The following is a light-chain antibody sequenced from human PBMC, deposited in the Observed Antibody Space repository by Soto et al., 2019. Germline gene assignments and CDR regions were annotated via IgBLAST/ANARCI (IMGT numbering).Light chain of an antibody. CDR2: EVS. J-gene: IGLJ1*01. V-gene: IGLV2-14*01. CDR3: SSYTSSSTLYV. CDR1: SSDVGGYNY. Sequence: QAGLTQPASASGSPGKSITISCTGTSSDVGGYNYVSWYQQHPGKAPKLMIYEVSNRPSGVSNRFSGSKSGNTAYLTISGLQAEDEADYYCSSYTSSSTLYVFGTGTKVTVL.